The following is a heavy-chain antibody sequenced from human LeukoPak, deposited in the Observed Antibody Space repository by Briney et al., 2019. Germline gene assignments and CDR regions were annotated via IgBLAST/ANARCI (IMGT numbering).Heavy chain of an antibody. CDR1: GGSVNTYY. J-gene: IGHJ4*02. CDR3: ARLRRDINDWYADDC. D-gene: IGHD6-19*01. V-gene: IGHV4-4*07. CDR2: ISITEGT. Sequence: SETLSLTCSVSGGSVNTYYWSWIRQSAGKGLEWIGRISITEGTNYNPSLKSRVSMSVDASKNQVSLKLGSVTAADTAVYYCARLRRDINDWYADDCWGQGTLVTISS.